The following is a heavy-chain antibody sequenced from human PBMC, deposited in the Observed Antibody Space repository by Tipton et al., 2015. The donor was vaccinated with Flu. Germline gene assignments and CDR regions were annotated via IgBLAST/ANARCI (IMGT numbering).Heavy chain of an antibody. CDR2: IYSDGRA. J-gene: IGHJ5*02. V-gene: IGHV3-53*01. CDR3: TRGQGANP. Sequence: VQLVQSGGDLIQPGGSLRLSCAASGFTVNSNYMSWVRQAPGKGLEWVSVIYSDGRAYYVDSVKGRFTASRDDSKNMLSLQMDSLRAEDTAVYYCTRGQGANPWGQGTLVTVSS. CDR1: GFTVNSNY.